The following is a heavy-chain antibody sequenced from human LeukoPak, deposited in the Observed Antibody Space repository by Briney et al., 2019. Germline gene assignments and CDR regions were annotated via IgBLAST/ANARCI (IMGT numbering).Heavy chain of an antibody. CDR1: GGSISSGGYY. Sequence: PSETLSLTCTVSGGSISSGGYYWSWIRQHPGKGLEWIGFIYYSGSTYYNPSLKSRVTFSVDTSKNQFSLKLSSVNAADTAVYYCARAEYDYIWGSYRFDYWGQGTLVTVSS. D-gene: IGHD3-16*02. CDR3: ARAEYDYIWGSYRFDY. V-gene: IGHV4-31*03. J-gene: IGHJ4*02. CDR2: IYYSGST.